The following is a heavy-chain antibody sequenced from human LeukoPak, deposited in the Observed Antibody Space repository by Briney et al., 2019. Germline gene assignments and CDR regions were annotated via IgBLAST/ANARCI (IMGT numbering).Heavy chain of an antibody. D-gene: IGHD3-22*01. CDR3: ARDGRGYPGGHAFDV. Sequence: SETLSLTCTVSGGSISSGGYYSTWIRQHPGKGLEWVGNDYYSGDTQYNPSLKSRVIMSMDTSKKQFSLHLNSVTAADTAVYYCARDGRGYPGGHAFDVWGQGTLVIVSS. CDR1: GGSISSGGYY. V-gene: IGHV4-31*03. CDR2: DYYSGDT. J-gene: IGHJ3*01.